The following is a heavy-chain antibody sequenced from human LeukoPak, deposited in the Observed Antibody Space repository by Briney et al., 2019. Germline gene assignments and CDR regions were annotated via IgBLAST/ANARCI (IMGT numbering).Heavy chain of an antibody. CDR2: IWYDASNN. CDR1: GFTFSSYG. D-gene: IGHD5-18*01. CDR3: AGDDVVGDSYGPGGY. V-gene: IGHV3-33*01. J-gene: IGHJ4*02. Sequence: AGGSLRLSCAASGFTFSSYGRHWVRQAPGKGREGGAVIWYDASNNSYAASVKGRFTISTDNSKTTLYLQMNSLRAEDTAVYYCAGDDVVGDSYGPGGYWGQGTLVTVSS.